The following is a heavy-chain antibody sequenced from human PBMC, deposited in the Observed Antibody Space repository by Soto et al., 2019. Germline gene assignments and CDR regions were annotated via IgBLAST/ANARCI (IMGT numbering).Heavy chain of an antibody. J-gene: IGHJ4*02. CDR2: IYYSGST. D-gene: IGHD3-3*01. CDR3: ARRGKYYDFWSGHSYVFFDY. CDR1: GGSISSGDYY. V-gene: IGHV4-30-4*01. Sequence: PSETLSLTCTVSGGSISSGDYYWSWIRQPPGKGLEWIGYIYYSGSTYYNPSLKSRVTISVDTSKNQFSLKLSSVTAADTAVYYCARRGKYYDFWSGHSYVFFDYWGQGTLVTVSS.